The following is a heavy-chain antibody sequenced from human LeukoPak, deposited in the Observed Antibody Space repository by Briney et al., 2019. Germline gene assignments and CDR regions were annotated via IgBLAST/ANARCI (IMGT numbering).Heavy chain of an antibody. V-gene: IGHV4-61*01. D-gene: IGHD3-22*01. CDR1: GGSVSSGSYY. Sequence: SETLSLTCTVSGGSVSSGSYYWSWIQQPPGKGLEWIGYIYYSGSTNYNPSLKSRVTISVDTSKNQFSLKLSSVTAADTAVYHCARAVVYYDSSGYYYYGMDVWGQGTTVTVSS. CDR2: IYYSGST. J-gene: IGHJ6*02. CDR3: ARAVVYYDSSGYYYYGMDV.